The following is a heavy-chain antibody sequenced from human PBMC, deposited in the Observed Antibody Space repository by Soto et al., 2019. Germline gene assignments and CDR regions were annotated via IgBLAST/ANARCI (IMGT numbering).Heavy chain of an antibody. CDR3: ARLDGNSADYYYGMDV. CDR1: GDSITSSSFC. J-gene: IGHJ6*02. CDR2: ICYSGST. V-gene: IGHV4-39*01. D-gene: IGHD6-19*01. Sequence: PSETLSLTCTVSGDSITSSSFCWGWILQPPWKGLEWIGTICYSGSTYYNPSLQSRVTMSVDTSKKQFSLKLSSVTAADKGVYYCARLDGNSADYYYGMDVWGRGTTVTVSS.